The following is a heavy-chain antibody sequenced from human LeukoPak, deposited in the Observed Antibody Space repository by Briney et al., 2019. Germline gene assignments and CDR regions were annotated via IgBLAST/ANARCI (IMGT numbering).Heavy chain of an antibody. CDR2: ISNTGGAK. D-gene: IGHD3-22*01. CDR1: GFTFSDYY. CDR3: ASDSSGYFGP. Sequence: GGSLRLSCAVSGFTFSDYYMNWLRQSPGRGLEWLSYISNTGGAKYYSDSVRGRFTISRDNAKNSVYLEMNSLRAEDTAVYFCASDSSGYFGPWGQGTLVTVSS. V-gene: IGHV3-11*01. J-gene: IGHJ5*02.